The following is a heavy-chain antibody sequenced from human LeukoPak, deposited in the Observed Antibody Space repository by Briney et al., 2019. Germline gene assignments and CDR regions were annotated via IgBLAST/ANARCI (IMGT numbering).Heavy chain of an antibody. V-gene: IGHV3-21*01. CDR3: ARGGSTNPYYGMDV. CDR2: ISSSSSYI. J-gene: IGHJ6*02. D-gene: IGHD2-2*01. Sequence: GGSLRLSCAASGFTFSSYSMNWGRQAPGKGLEWVSSISSSSSYIYYADSVKGRFTISRDNAKNSLYLQMNSLRAEDTAVYYCARGGSTNPYYGMDVWGQVTTVTVSS. CDR1: GFTFSSYS.